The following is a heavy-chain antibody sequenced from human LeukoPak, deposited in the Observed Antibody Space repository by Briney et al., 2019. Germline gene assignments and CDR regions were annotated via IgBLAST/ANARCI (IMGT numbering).Heavy chain of an antibody. Sequence: PGGSLRLSCAASGFTFSGSAMHWVRQASGKGLEWVGRIRSKANTYATAYGPSVNGRFTISRDDSENTAYLQMNGLKTEDTAVYYCTSPPNYGSGSYHFDYWGQGTLVTVSS. CDR1: GFTFSGSA. CDR3: TSPPNYGSGSYHFDY. D-gene: IGHD3-10*01. J-gene: IGHJ4*02. V-gene: IGHV3-73*01. CDR2: IRSKANTYAT.